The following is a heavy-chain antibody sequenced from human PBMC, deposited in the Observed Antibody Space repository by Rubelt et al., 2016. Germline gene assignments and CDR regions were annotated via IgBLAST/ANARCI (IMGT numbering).Heavy chain of an antibody. CDR3: ARGGAAAGTVDY. CDR2: INAGNGNT. V-gene: IGHV1-3*01. D-gene: IGHD6-13*01. J-gene: IGHJ4*02. Sequence: QVQLVQSGAEVKKPGASVKVSCKASGYTFTSYAMHWVRQAPGQRLEWMGWINAGNGNTKYSQKFQGRVTITRDTSASTAYMELSSLRSGDTAVYYCARGGAAAGTVDYWGQGTLVTVSS. CDR1: GYTFTSYA.